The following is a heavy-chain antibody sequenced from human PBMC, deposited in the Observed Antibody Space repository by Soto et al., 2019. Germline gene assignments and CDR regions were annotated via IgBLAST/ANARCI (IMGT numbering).Heavy chain of an antibody. CDR2: IFPGDSDT. Sequence: GESLKISCKASGFTFNDKWVAWVRQAPGKGLEWLGIIFPGDSDTRYSPSFQGQVTVSADNSIATHYLQLSSLTTSDTATYYCERVYMITFGGTSPSPRVYRFDYWGQGTRVTVSS. D-gene: IGHD3-16*01. CDR3: ERVYMITFGGTSPSPRVYRFDY. V-gene: IGHV5-51*01. J-gene: IGHJ4*02. CDR1: GFTFNDKW.